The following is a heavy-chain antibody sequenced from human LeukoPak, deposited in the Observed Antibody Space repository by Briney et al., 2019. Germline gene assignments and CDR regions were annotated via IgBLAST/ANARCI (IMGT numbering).Heavy chain of an antibody. CDR3: AKDDAVTYFDY. J-gene: IGHJ4*02. CDR1: GFTFSAYG. D-gene: IGHD4-17*01. CDR2: IPYDGSHK. Sequence: GGSLRLSCAASGFTFSAYGMHWVRQAPGKGLEWVALIPYDGSHKYYADSVKGRFTISRDNSKNTLYLQMNSLRAEETGVYYCAKDDAVTYFDYWGQGNLVTVSS. V-gene: IGHV3-30*18.